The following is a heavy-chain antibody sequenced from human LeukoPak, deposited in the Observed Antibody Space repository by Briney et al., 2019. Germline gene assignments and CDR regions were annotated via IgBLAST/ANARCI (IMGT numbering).Heavy chain of an antibody. CDR3: AKDIALDYYDSSGYSN. CDR1: GFTFSSYA. V-gene: IGHV3-23*01. Sequence: GGSLRLSCAASGFTFSSYAMSWVRQAPGKGLEWVSAISGSGGSTYYADSVKGRFTISRDNSKNTLYLQMNSLRAEDTAVYYCAKDIALDYYDSSGYSNWGQGTLVTVSS. J-gene: IGHJ4*02. D-gene: IGHD3-22*01. CDR2: ISGSGGST.